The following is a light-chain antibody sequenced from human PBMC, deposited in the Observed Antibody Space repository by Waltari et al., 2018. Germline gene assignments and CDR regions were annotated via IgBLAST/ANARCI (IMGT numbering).Light chain of an antibody. CDR2: DVS. CDR1: SNDVGGYNF. CDR3: SSYSTGNFYV. Sequence: QSALTQPASVSGSLGQSIIVSCPGTSNDVGGYNFASWYQHLPGTVPTLIIYDVSRRSSGVSNRFSGSKSGNTASLPISGLQSEDEADYSCSSYSTGNFYVFGSGTKVTVL. J-gene: IGLJ1*01. V-gene: IGLV2-14*03.